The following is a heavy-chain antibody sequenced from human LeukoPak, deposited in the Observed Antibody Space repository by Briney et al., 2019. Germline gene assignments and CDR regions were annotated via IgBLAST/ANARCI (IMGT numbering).Heavy chain of an antibody. CDR3: ARGNGIRIAARTGTLYY. J-gene: IGHJ4*02. Sequence: ASVKVSCKASGYTFTSYDINWVRQATGQGLEWMGWMNPNSGNTGYAQKFQGRVTITRNTSISTAYMELSSLRSEDTAVYYCARGNGIRIAARTGTLYYWGQGTLVTVSS. CDR1: GYTFTSYD. D-gene: IGHD6-6*01. CDR2: MNPNSGNT. V-gene: IGHV1-8*03.